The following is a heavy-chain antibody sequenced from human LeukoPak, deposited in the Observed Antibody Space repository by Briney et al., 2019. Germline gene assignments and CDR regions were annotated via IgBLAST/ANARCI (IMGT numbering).Heavy chain of an antibody. Sequence: PSETLSLTCTVSGGSISSSSYYWGWIRQPPGKGLEWIGSIYYSGSTYYNPSLKSRVTISVDTSKNQFSLKLSSVTAADTAVYYCARDRGIYDYVWGSYRDGWFDPWGQGTLVTVSS. D-gene: IGHD3-16*02. V-gene: IGHV4-39*07. J-gene: IGHJ5*02. CDR3: ARDRGIYDYVWGSYRDGWFDP. CDR2: IYYSGST. CDR1: GGSISSSSYY.